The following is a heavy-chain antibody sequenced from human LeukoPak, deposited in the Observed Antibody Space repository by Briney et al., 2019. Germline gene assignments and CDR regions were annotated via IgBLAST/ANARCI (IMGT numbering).Heavy chain of an antibody. CDR2: ISAYNGNT. J-gene: IGHJ4*02. D-gene: IGHD6-19*01. CDR3: ARDSPYSSGWQYFDY. V-gene: IGHV1-18*01. CDR1: GYTFTSYG. Sequence: DSVKVSCKASGYTFTSYGISWVRQAPGQGLEWMGWISAYNGNTNYAQKLQGRVTMTTDTSTSTAYMELRSLRSDDTAVYYCARDSPYSSGWQYFDYWGQGTLVTVSS.